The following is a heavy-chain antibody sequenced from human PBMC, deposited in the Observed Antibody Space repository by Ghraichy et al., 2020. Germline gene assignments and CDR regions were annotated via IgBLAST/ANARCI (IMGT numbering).Heavy chain of an antibody. CDR2: IIPIFGTA. V-gene: IGHV1-69*13. J-gene: IGHJ2*01. D-gene: IGHD1-26*01. CDR3: ARVRELLFSDWYFDL. CDR1: GGTFSSYA. Sequence: SVKVSCKASGGTFSSYAISWVRQAPGQGLEWMGGIIPIFGTANYAQKFQGRVTITADESTSTAYMELSSLRSEDTAVYYCARVRELLFSDWYFDLWGRGTLVTVSS.